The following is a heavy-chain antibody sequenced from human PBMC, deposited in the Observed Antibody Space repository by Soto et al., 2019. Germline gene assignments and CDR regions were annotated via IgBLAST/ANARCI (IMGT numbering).Heavy chain of an antibody. V-gene: IGHV3-72*01. J-gene: IGHJ4*02. CDR2: TRNKANSYTT. CDR3: ARLAPD. CDR1: GFTFSDHN. Sequence: GGSLRLSCAASGFTFSDHNMDWVRQAPGEGLEWVGRTRNKANSYTTEYAASVKGRFTISRDDSKKSLYLQMNSLKTEDTAMYYCARLAPDWGQGTLVTVSS.